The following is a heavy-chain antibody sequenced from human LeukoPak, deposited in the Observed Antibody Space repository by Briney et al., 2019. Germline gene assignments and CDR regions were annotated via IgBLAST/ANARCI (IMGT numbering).Heavy chain of an antibody. J-gene: IGHJ5*02. CDR1: GGSISSGDYY. CDR3: ARVGVPATTTSGWFDP. Sequence: SQTLSLTCTVSGGSISSGDYYWSWIRQHPGKGLEWIGYIYYSGSTYYNPSLKSRVTISVDTSKNQFSLKLSSVTAADTAVYYCARVGVPATTTSGWFDPWGQGTLVTVSS. CDR2: IYYSGST. D-gene: IGHD2-2*01. V-gene: IGHV4-31*02.